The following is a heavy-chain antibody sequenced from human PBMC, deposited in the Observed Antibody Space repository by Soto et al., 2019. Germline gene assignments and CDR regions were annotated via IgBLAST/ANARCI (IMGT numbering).Heavy chain of an antibody. CDR1: GFTFSNYW. CDR2: VNGDGSST. V-gene: IGHV3-74*01. Sequence: EVQLVESGGGLVQPGGSLRLSCAASGFTFSNYWMHWVRQAPGEGLVWVSRVNGDGSSTSYADSVKGRFTVSRDSAKSTLYLQMNSLRAEDTAVYYCARDSSGSCDYWGQGTLVTVTS. CDR3: ARDSSGSCDY. J-gene: IGHJ4*02.